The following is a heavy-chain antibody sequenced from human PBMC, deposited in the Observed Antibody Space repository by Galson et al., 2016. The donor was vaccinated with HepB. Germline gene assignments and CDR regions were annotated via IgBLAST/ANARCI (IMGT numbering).Heavy chain of an antibody. CDR2: IWSDGSNK. D-gene: IGHD3-10*01. J-gene: IGHJ4*02. CDR3: AKSGFFGELDK. Sequence: SLRLSCAASQFSFSTYGIHWVRQAPGKGLEWVALIWSDGSNKYYADSVKGRFTISRDNSKNTLFLRMNSVGVEDTAVYFCAKSGFFGELDKWGQGTGVVVSS. V-gene: IGHV3-33*06. CDR1: QFSFSTYG.